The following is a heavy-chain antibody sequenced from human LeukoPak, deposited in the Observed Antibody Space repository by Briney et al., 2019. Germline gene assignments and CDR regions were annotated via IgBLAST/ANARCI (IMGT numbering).Heavy chain of an antibody. CDR3: AKANRITMIVPLDY. D-gene: IGHD3-22*01. CDR2: IDRSGGST. CDR1: GFSFNIYA. J-gene: IGHJ4*02. V-gene: IGHV3-23*01. Sequence: QPGDSLRLSCAASGFSFNIYAMSWVRQAPGKGLEWVAAIDRSGGSTFYADSVKGRFTISKDNSKNTLYLQINTLRAEDTAVYFCAKANRITMIVPLDYWGQGTLVTVSS.